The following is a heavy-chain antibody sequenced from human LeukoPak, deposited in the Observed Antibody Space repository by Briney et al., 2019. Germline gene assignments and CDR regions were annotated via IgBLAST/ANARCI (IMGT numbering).Heavy chain of an antibody. V-gene: IGHV3-15*01. CDR1: GFTFSNAW. Sequence: PGGSLRLSCAASGFTFSNAWMSWVRQAPGKGLEWVGRIKSKTDGGTTDYAAQVKGRFTISRDESKNTLYLQMNSLKTEDTAVYYCTTGGFGSGWSIDYWGQGTLVTVSS. CDR3: TTGGFGSGWSIDY. CDR2: IKSKTDGGTT. J-gene: IGHJ4*02. D-gene: IGHD6-19*01.